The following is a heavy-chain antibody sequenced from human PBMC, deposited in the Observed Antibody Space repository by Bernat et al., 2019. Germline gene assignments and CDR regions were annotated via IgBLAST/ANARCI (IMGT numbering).Heavy chain of an antibody. J-gene: IGHJ4*02. CDR2: IWYDGSNK. CDR3: SRAGGGVNDY. Sequence: QVQLVESGGGVVQPGRSLRLSCAASGFTFSSYGMHWVRQAPGKGLEWVAVIWYDGSNKYYADSVKGRFTISRDNSKNTLYLQMNSLRAEDTAVYYCSRAGGGVNDYWGQGTLVTVSS. V-gene: IGHV3-33*01. D-gene: IGHD1-26*01. CDR1: GFTFSSYG.